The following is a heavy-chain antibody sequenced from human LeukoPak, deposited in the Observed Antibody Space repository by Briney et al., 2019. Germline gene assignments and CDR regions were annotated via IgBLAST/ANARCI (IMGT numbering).Heavy chain of an antibody. CDR3: ARAQYGVTMVRGVFLSHDFDY. CDR1: GYTFTGYY. Sequence: ASVKVSCKASGYTFTGYYMHWVRQAPGQGLEWMGRINPNSGGTNYAQKFQGRVTMTRDTSISTAYMELSRLRSDDTAVYYCARAQYGVTMVRGVFLSHDFDYWGQGTLVAVSS. D-gene: IGHD3-10*01. J-gene: IGHJ4*02. CDR2: INPNSGGT. V-gene: IGHV1-2*06.